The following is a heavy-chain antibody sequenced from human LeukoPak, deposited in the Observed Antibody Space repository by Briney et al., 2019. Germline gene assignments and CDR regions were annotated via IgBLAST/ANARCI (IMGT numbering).Heavy chain of an antibody. J-gene: IGHJ6*02. CDR1: GFTFSSYA. CDR3: ARDAPNYYYDSSGYLGDYYYYYGMDV. D-gene: IGHD3-22*01. V-gene: IGHV3-21*01. CDR2: ISSSSSYI. Sequence: GGSLRLSCAASGFTFSSYAMHWVRQAPGKGLEWVSSISSSSSYIYYADSVKGRFTISRDNAKNSLYLQMNSLRAEDTAVYYCARDAPNYYYDSSGYLGDYYYYYGMDVWGQGTTVTVSS.